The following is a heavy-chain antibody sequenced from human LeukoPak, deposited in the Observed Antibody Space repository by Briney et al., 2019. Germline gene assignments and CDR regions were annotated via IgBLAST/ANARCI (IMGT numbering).Heavy chain of an antibody. Sequence: GGSLRLSCAASGFTFDDYAMHWIRQAPGKGLEWVSLISGDGGTTYYADSVKGRFTISRDNSKNSLYLQMNSLRTEDAALYYCAKDIGVYTYGAYWGQGTLVTVSS. D-gene: IGHD5-18*01. J-gene: IGHJ4*02. CDR1: GFTFDDYA. CDR3: AKDIGVYTYGAY. CDR2: ISGDGGTT. V-gene: IGHV3-43*02.